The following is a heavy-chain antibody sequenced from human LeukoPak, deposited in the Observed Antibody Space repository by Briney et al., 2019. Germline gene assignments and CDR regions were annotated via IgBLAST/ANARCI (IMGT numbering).Heavy chain of an antibody. V-gene: IGHV4-59*08. CDR3: ARHRFASAVILDY. CDR1: GGAVTSFY. D-gene: IGHD2-21*02. CDR2: FYYSGST. Sequence: SETLSLTCSVSGGAVTSFYWSWIRQSPGKGLEWIGYFYYSGSTKYNPSLKSRVTMSGDTSKNQLSLKLRSVTAADTVMYYCARHRFASAVILDYWGQGDPVTVSS. J-gene: IGHJ4*02.